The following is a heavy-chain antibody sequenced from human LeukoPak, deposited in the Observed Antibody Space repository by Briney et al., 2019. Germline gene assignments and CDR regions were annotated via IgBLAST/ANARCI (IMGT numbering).Heavy chain of an antibody. D-gene: IGHD6-13*01. CDR1: GFTVSSNY. CDR2: SGSGRNT. CDR3: ARPPSHSSSWYYFDY. Sequence: QAGGSLRLSCAASGFTVSSNYMSWVRQAPGKGLEWVSAVSGSGRNTYYAGSVKGRFTISRDNSKNTLYLQMNSLRAEDTAVYYCARPPSHSSSWYYFDYWGQGTLVTVSS. V-gene: IGHV3-53*05. J-gene: IGHJ4*02.